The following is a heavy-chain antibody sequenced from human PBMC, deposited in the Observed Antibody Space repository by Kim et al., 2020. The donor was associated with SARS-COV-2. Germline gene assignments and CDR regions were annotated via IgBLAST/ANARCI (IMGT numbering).Heavy chain of an antibody. CDR3: ARHPRAAAGLINWFDP. D-gene: IGHD6-13*01. V-gene: IGHV4-39*01. CDR2: IYYSGST. Sequence: SETLSLTCTVSGGSISSSSYYWGWIRQPPGKGLEWIGSIYYSGSTYYNPSLKSRVTISVDTSKNQFSLKLSSVTAADTAVYYCARHPRAAAGLINWFDPWGQGTLVTVSS. J-gene: IGHJ5*02. CDR1: GGSISSSSYY.